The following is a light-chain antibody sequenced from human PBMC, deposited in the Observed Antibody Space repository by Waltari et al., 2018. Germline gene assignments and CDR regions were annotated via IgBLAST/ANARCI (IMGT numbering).Light chain of an antibody. CDR2: DVS. V-gene: IGLV2-14*03. CDR3: SSYTTSSAPGV. J-gene: IGLJ1*01. Sequence: QSALTQPASVSGSPGQSITISCSGTDSDVGAYAFVSWYQQHPGKAPHLIIYDVSNRPSGISNRFSASKSGNTASLTISGLQAEDEADYYCSSYTTSSAPGVFGTGTRVTVL. CDR1: DSDVGAYAF.